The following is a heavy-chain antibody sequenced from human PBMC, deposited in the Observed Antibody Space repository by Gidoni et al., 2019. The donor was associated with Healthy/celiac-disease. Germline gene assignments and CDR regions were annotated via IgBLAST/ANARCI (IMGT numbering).Heavy chain of an antibody. D-gene: IGHD6-19*01. CDR1: GGSFSGYY. CDR3: ARGPPIAVAGTTVVRWFDP. J-gene: IGHJ5*02. CDR2: INQSGST. V-gene: IGHV4-34*01. Sequence: QVQLQQWGAGLLNPSETLSLTCAAYGGSFSGYYWSWIRQLPGKGLEWIGEINQSGSTNYNPSLKSRVTISVDTSKNQFSLKLSSVTAADTAVYYCARGPPIAVAGTTVVRWFDPWGQGTLVTVSS.